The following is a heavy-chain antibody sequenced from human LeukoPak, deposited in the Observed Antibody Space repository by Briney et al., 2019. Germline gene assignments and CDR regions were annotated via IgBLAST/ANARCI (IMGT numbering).Heavy chain of an antibody. V-gene: IGHV3-21*01. CDR3: ARGGWGTAAAGFIYVFDY. CDR2: ISSSSSYI. J-gene: IGHJ4*02. D-gene: IGHD6-13*01. CDR1: GFTFSSYH. Sequence: PGGSLRLSCAASGFTFSSYHMNWVRQAPGKGLEWVLYISSSSSYIYHADSVKGRFTISRDNAKNSLYLQMNSLRAEDTAVYYCARGGWGTAAAGFIYVFDYWGQGTLVTVSS.